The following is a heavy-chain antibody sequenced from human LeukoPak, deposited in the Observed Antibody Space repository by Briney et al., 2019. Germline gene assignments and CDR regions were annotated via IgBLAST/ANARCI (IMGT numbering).Heavy chain of an antibody. J-gene: IGHJ3*02. CDR1: GFTFSSYW. D-gene: IGHD4-17*01. Sequence: QPGGSLRLSCAASGFTFSSYWMSWVRQAPGKGLEWVANIKQDGSEKYYVDSVKGRFTISRDNAKNSLYLQMNSLRAEDTAVYYCARDDYGDYVGAFDIWGQGTMVTVSS. CDR3: ARDDYGDYVGAFDI. CDR2: IKQDGSEK. V-gene: IGHV3-7*01.